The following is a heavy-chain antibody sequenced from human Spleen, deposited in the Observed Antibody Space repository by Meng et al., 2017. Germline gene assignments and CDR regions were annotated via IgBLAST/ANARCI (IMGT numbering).Heavy chain of an antibody. CDR1: GGSISSGGYY. CDR3: AGTWDYYGSGSRAFDY. CDR2: IYYSGST. Sequence: TLSLTCTVSGGSISSGGYYWSWIRQHPGKGLEWIGYIYYSGSTYYNPSLKSRVTISVDTSKSQFSLKLSSVTAADTAVYYCAGTWDYYGSGSRAFDYWGQGTLVTVSS. V-gene: IGHV4-31*03. J-gene: IGHJ4*02. D-gene: IGHD3-10*01.